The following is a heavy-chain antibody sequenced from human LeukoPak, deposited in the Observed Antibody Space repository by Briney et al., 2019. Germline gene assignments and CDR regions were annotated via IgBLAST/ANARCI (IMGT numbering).Heavy chain of an antibody. D-gene: IGHD1-1*01. CDR1: GGSISSGGYS. Sequence: SETLSLTCTVSGGSISSGGYSWSWSRQPPGKGLEWIGYSYYSGSTYYNPSLKSRVTISVDTSKNQFSLKLSSVTAADTAVYYCARGPGSFDYWGQGTLVTVSS. CDR3: ARGPGSFDY. J-gene: IGHJ4*02. V-gene: IGHV4-31*03. CDR2: SYYSGST.